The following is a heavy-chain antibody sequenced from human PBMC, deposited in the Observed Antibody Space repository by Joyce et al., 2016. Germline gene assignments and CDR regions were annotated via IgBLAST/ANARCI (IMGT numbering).Heavy chain of an antibody. CDR1: GFSFSQFS. D-gene: IGHD4-17*01. CDR2: ISSDGSNK. Sequence: QVQLVESGGGVGQPGRSLTLSCAAFGFSFSQFSRVWIRQAPGKGLEWAAFISSDGSNKYYADSAKGRFIISRDNSKNTLNLQMTGLRSDDTGVYYCARGTTVTRMGNWFDPWGQGTLVTVSS. CDR3: ARGTTVTRMGNWFDP. V-gene: IGHV3-30-3*01. J-gene: IGHJ5*02.